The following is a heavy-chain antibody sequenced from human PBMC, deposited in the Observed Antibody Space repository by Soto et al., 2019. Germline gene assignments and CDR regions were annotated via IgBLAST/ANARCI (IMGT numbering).Heavy chain of an antibody. CDR3: ARGESYYDFWSGYHDY. D-gene: IGHD3-3*01. V-gene: IGHV1-18*01. Sequence: ASVKVSCKASGYTFTSYGISWVRQAPGQGLEWMGWISAYNGNTNYAQKLQGRVTMTTDTSTSTAYMELRSLRSDDTAVYYCARGESYYDFWSGYHDYWGQGTLVTVSS. CDR2: ISAYNGNT. CDR1: GYTFTSYG. J-gene: IGHJ4*02.